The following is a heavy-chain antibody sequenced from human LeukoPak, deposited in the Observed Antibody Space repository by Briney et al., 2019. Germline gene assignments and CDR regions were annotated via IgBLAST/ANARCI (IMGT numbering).Heavy chain of an antibody. CDR1: GGTFSSYA. Sequence: SVKVSCKASGGTFSSYAISWVRQAPGQGLEWMGGIIPIFGTANYAQKFQGRVTITADESTSTAYMELSSLRSEDTAVYYCARSTYYYDSGGYYYEPFDYWGQGTLVTVSS. V-gene: IGHV1-69*13. CDR2: IIPIFGTA. D-gene: IGHD3-22*01. CDR3: ARSTYYYDSGGYYYEPFDY. J-gene: IGHJ4*02.